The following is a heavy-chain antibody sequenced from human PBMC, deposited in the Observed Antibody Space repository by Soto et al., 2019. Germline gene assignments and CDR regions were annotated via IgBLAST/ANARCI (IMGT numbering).Heavy chain of an antibody. CDR2: IVVGSGNT. Sequence: SVKVSCKASGFTFTSSAVQWVRQARGQRLEWIGWIVVGSGNTNYAQKFQERVTITRDMSTSTAYMELSSLRSEDTAVYYCAASSGSGWYSPTYYYYGMDVWGQGTTVTVSS. V-gene: IGHV1-58*01. J-gene: IGHJ6*02. CDR1: GFTFTSSA. CDR3: AASSGSGWYSPTYYYYGMDV. D-gene: IGHD6-19*01.